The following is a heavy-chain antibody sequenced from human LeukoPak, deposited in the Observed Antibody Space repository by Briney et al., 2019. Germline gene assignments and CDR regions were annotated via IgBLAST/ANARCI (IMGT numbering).Heavy chain of an antibody. J-gene: IGHJ4*02. CDR1: GFTFSTFW. D-gene: IGHD1-26*01. Sequence: PGGSLRLSCATSGFTFSTFWMHWVRQAPGKGLVWVSRINHDGSSTNYADSVKGRFTISRDNAKNTLYLQMNSLRAEDTAVYYCAREAIVGATPALDYWGQGTLVTVSS. CDR3: AREAIVGATPALDY. CDR2: INHDGSST. V-gene: IGHV3-74*01.